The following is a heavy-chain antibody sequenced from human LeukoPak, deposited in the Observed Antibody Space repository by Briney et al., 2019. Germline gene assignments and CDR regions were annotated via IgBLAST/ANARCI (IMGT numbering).Heavy chain of an antibody. Sequence: SETLSLTCTVSGGSISNSSYYWGWIRQPPGKGLDWIGSIYYSGNTYYNPSLMSRVTISVDTPKNQFSLKLNSVTAADTAAYYCARNHGGWFDSWGQGTLVTVSS. CDR2: IYYSGNT. J-gene: IGHJ5*01. V-gene: IGHV4-39*07. CDR1: GGSISNSSYY. CDR3: ARNHGGWFDS. D-gene: IGHD4-23*01.